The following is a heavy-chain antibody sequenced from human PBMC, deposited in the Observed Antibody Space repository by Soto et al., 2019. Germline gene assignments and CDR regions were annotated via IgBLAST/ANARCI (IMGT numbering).Heavy chain of an antibody. V-gene: IGHV1-18*04. CDR2: ISAYNGNT. CDR1: DYPFTSYG. Sequence: GSVKVSVNSSDYPFTSYGISWVRQAPGQGLEWIGWISAYNGNTNYAQKLQGRVTMTTDTSTSTAYMELRSLRSDDTAVYYCARRRGVQISQPDVWGQGTTVTVSS. CDR3: ARRRGVQISQPDV. D-gene: IGHD3-10*01. J-gene: IGHJ6*02.